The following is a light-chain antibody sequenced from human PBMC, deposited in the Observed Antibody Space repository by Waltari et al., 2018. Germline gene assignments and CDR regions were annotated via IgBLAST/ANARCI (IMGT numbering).Light chain of an antibody. CDR2: DDS. Sequence: SYVVTPPPSMPVAPGQTAKITCGGDKIDHKRVHWYQQQPGQAPVVVVYDDSDRPSEIPDRFSGSNSENTATLTITRVEAGDEADYYCQVWDTSSGHVVFGGGTELTVL. CDR1: KIDHKR. CDR3: QVWDTSSGHVV. V-gene: IGLV3-21*02. J-gene: IGLJ2*01.